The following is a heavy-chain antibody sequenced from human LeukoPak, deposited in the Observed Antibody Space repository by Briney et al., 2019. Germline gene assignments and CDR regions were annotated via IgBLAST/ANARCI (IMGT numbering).Heavy chain of an antibody. Sequence: SETLTLTCAVSGYSISSGYYRGWIRQPPGKGLEWIGSIYHSGSTYYNPSLKSRVTISVDTSKNKFSLKLSSVTAADTAVYYCARAHVVSRGLCPWGHGNLVTVSS. CDR2: IYHSGST. J-gene: IGHJ5*02. D-gene: IGHD5/OR15-5a*01. CDR1: GYSISSGYY. CDR3: ARAHVVSRGLCP. V-gene: IGHV4-38-2*01.